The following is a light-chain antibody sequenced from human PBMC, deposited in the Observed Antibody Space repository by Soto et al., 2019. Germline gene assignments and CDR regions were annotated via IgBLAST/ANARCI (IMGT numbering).Light chain of an antibody. CDR3: QQGHNWPLT. J-gene: IGKJ2*01. CDR1: QSISTE. V-gene: IGKV3-15*01. CDR2: SAS. Sequence: EIVMTQSPATLSVSPGERATLSCRASQSISTELAWYQQKPGQPPRLLIYSASTRATGVPARFTGSGSGSEFTLPLSGLQSEDFAIYYCQQGHNWPLTFGQGTRLEI.